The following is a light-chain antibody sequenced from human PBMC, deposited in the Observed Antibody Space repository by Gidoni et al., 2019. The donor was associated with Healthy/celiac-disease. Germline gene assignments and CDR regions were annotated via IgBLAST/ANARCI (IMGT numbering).Light chain of an antibody. Sequence: DLVMTQSPFSLPVTPGEPASISCRSSQSLLHSNGYNYLDWYLQKPGQSPQLLIYLGSNRASGVPDRFSGSGSGTDFTLKISSVEAEDVGVYYCMQALQTPWTFXQXTKVEIK. CDR2: LGS. CDR3: MQALQTPWT. CDR1: QSLLHSNGYNY. J-gene: IGKJ1*01. V-gene: IGKV2-28*01.